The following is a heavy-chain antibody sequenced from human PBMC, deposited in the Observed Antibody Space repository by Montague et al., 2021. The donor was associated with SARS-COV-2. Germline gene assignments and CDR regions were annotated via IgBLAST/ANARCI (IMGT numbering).Heavy chain of an antibody. Sequence: SETLSLTCSVYGGSIGSYYWSWLRQPPGKGLEWIGHIHYSGSNTCSPSFKSRVTISIDTPKNQFSLKLSSVTAADTAVYYCARSLDHSGTYYLPYWGQGTLVTVSS. V-gene: IGHV4-59*01. J-gene: IGHJ4*02. D-gene: IGHD3-10*01. CDR2: IHYSGSN. CDR1: GGSIGSYY. CDR3: ARSLDHSGTYYLPY.